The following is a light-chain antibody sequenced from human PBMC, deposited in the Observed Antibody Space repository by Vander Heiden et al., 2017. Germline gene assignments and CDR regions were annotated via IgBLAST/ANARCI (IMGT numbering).Light chain of an antibody. V-gene: IGKV3-20*01. CDR2: DAS. Sequence: IVFTQSPATLSLSPGERATLPYRASQSVSSSYLAWYQQKPGQAPRLLIYDASSRPTGIPDRFSGSGSGTDFTLTISRLDPEDFAVYYCQQDGSSPLTFGGGTKVEIK. CDR1: QSVSSSY. CDR3: QQDGSSPLT. J-gene: IGKJ4*01.